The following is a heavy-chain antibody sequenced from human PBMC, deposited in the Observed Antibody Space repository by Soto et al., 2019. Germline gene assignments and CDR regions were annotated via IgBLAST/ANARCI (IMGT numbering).Heavy chain of an antibody. Sequence: SETLSLTCTVSGGSISSYYWSWIRQPPGTGLEWIGYIYYSGSTNYNPSLKGQVTISVDTSKNQFSLKLSSVTAADTAVYFCARSVAVPGAHIDYWGQGTQVTVSS. V-gene: IGHV4-59*01. CDR1: GGSISSYY. D-gene: IGHD6-19*01. CDR3: ARSVAVPGAHIDY. CDR2: IYYSGST. J-gene: IGHJ4*02.